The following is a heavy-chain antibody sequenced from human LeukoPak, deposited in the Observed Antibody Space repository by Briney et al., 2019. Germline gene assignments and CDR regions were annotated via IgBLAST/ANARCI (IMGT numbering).Heavy chain of an antibody. D-gene: IGHD3-3*02. J-gene: IGHJ4*02. Sequence: GGTLRLSCAASGFNFSSYGMTWVRQAPGKGLEWVSIISGSGRGTYYADSVKGRFTISRDKSKSTLYLQMNSLRAEDTAVYYCAKGQISRSDRFDYWGQGTLVTVSS. CDR3: AKGQISRSDRFDY. V-gene: IGHV3-23*01. CDR1: GFNFSSYG. CDR2: ISGSGRGT.